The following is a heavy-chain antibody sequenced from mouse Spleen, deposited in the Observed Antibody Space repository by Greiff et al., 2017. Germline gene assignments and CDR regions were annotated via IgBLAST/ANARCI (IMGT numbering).Heavy chain of an antibody. Sequence: QVQLQQSGAELVKPGASVKLSCKASGYTFTSYWMHWVKQRPGQGLEWIGEIDPSDSYTNYNQKFKGKATLTVDKSSSTAYMQLSSLTSEDSAVYYCARKGDPGSSFDYWGQGTTLTVSS. V-gene: IGHV1-69*02. CDR3: ARKGDPGSSFDY. J-gene: IGHJ2*01. CDR2: IDPSDSYT. D-gene: IGHD1-1*01. CDR1: GYTFTSYW.